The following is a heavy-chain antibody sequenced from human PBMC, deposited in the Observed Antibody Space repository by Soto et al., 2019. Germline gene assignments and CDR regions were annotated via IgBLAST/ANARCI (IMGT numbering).Heavy chain of an antibody. D-gene: IGHD3-22*01. V-gene: IGHV4-59*01. CDR1: GGSISRYY. J-gene: IGHJ3*02. CDR3: ARGHYYDSSGYHEYDAFDX. Sequence: PSETLSLTCTVSGGSISRYYWSWIRQPPGKGLEWIGYIYYSGSTNYNPSLKSRVTISVDTSKNQFSLKLSSVTAADTAVYYCARGHYYDSSGYHEYDAFDXWGQGTMVTVSS. CDR2: IYYSGST.